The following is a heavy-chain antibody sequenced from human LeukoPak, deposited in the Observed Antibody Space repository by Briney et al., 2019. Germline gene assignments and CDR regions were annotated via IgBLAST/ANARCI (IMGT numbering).Heavy chain of an antibody. D-gene: IGHD3-9*01. J-gene: IGHJ4*02. CDR1: GGSISSYY. Sequence: PSETLSLTCTVSGGSISSYYWSWIRQPPGKGLEWIGYIYYSGSTNYNPSLKSRVTISVDTSKNQFSLKLSSVTAADTAVYYCARDILTGFDYWCQGTLVTVSS. CDR2: IYYSGST. V-gene: IGHV4-59*01. CDR3: ARDILTGFDY.